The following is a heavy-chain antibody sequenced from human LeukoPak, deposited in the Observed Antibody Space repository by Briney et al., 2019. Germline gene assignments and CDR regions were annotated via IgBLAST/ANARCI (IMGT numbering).Heavy chain of an antibody. CDR1: GFTFSSYS. CDR3: ARDHSSGRYFDF. V-gene: IGHV3-21*01. D-gene: IGHD3-22*01. CDR2: ISGSSTYI. J-gene: IGHJ4*02. Sequence: GGSLRLSCAASGFTFSSYSMNWVRQAPGKWLEWVSSISGSSTYIDYADSVKGPFTISRDNAKNALYLQMDSPRGEDTAVYYCARDHSSGRYFDFWGQGTLVTVSS.